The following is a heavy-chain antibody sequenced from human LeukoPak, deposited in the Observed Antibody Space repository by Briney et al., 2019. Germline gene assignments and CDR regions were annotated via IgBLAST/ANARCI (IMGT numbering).Heavy chain of an antibody. CDR1: GGSFSGYY. D-gene: IGHD3-22*01. CDR3: ARHQWWLLFNWFDP. V-gene: IGHV4-34*01. CDR2: INHSGST. Sequence: PSETLSLTCAVYGGSFSGYYWSWIRQPPGKGLEWIGEINHSGSTNYNPSLKSRVTISVDTSKNQFSLKLSSVTAADTAVYYCARHQWWLLFNWFDPWGQGTLATVSS. J-gene: IGHJ5*02.